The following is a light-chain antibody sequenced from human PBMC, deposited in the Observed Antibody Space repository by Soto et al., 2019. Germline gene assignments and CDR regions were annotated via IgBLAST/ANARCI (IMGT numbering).Light chain of an antibody. V-gene: IGKV3-15*01. CDR3: QQYNNWWT. Sequence: EIVMTQSPATLSVSPGERATLSCRASQSVSNNLAWYQKKPGQAPRLIIYGASTSATGIPARFSGSGSGTEFTLTISSLESEDLAFYYCQQYNNWWTFGQGTRVDIK. CDR2: GAS. CDR1: QSVSNN. J-gene: IGKJ1*01.